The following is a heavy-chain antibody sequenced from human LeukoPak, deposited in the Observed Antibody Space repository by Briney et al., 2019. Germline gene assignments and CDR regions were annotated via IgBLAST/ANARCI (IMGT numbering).Heavy chain of an antibody. CDR3: ARHRQGTLYNWLDP. V-gene: IGHV5-51*01. Sequence: GESLKISCKGSGYSFSSYWIGWVRQMPGKGLEWMGIIYPDDSDIRYSPSFQGQVTISADKSTSTAYLQWSSLKASDTAMYYCARHRQGTLYNWLDPWGQGTLVTVSS. CDR2: IYPDDSDI. D-gene: IGHD1-7*01. J-gene: IGHJ5*02. CDR1: GYSFSSYW.